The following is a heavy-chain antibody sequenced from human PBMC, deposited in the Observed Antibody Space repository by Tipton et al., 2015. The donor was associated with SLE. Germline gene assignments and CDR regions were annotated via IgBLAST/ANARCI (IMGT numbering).Heavy chain of an antibody. D-gene: IGHD2-21*01. V-gene: IGHV3-9*01. CDR3: TKGPCGGDCTYVIDV. J-gene: IGHJ6*02. Sequence: SLRLSCAASGLTYDDYAMHWVRQAPGKGLEWVSGISWNSGFIGYADSVKGRFIISRDNAKNSLYLQMNSLRPEDTALYYCTKGPCGGDCTYVIDVWGPGTTVTVSS. CDR1: GLTYDDYA. CDR2: ISWNSGFI.